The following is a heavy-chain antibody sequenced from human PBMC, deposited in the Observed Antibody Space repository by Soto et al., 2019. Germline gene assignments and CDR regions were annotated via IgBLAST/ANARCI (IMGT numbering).Heavy chain of an antibody. V-gene: IGHV1-69*01. CDR3: ARVRYSSSWYYIDY. CDR1: GGTFSSYA. CDR2: IIPIFGTA. J-gene: IGHJ4*02. D-gene: IGHD6-13*01. Sequence: QVQLVQSGAEVKKPGSSVKVSCKASGGTFSSYAISWVRQAPGQGLEWMGGIIPIFGTANYAQKFQGRVTITADESTSTGYMELSSLRSEDTAVYYCARVRYSSSWYYIDYWGQGTLVTVSS.